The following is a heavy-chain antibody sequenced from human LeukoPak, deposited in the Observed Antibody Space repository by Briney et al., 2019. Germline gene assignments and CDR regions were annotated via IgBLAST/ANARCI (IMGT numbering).Heavy chain of an antibody. CDR2: IWYDGSNK. CDR3: ARDPVGSSWYDRYYYYGMDV. J-gene: IGHJ6*02. Sequence: PGRSLRLSCAASGFTFSSYGMHWVRQAPGKGLEWVAVIWYDGSNKYYADSVKGRFTISRDNSKNTLYLQMNSLRAEDTAVYYCARDPVGSSWYDRYYYYGMDVWGQGTTVAVSS. D-gene: IGHD6-13*01. V-gene: IGHV3-33*01. CDR1: GFTFSSYG.